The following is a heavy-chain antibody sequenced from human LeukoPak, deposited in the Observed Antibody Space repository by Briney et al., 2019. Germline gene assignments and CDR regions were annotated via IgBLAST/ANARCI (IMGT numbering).Heavy chain of an antibody. D-gene: IGHD1-26*01. J-gene: IGHJ4*02. CDR3: ATGTHPGN. CDR1: GFTFSNNY. V-gene: IGHV3-66*01. Sequence: GGSLRLSCAASGFTFSNNYMSWVRQAPGKGLEWIAVIYSGGSTFHADSVKGRFIISRDNSKNTLYLQTNSLRVEDTAVYYCATGTHPGNWGQGTLVTVSS. CDR2: IYSGGST.